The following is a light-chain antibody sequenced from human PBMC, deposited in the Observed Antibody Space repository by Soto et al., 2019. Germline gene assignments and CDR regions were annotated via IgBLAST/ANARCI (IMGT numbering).Light chain of an antibody. V-gene: IGLV2-14*01. CDR1: SSDVGGYNY. CDR2: EVS. J-gene: IGLJ1*01. Sequence: QSVLTQPASVSGSPGQSITISCTGTSSDVGGYNYVSWYQQQPGKAPKLMIHEVSNRPSGVSNRFSGSKSGNTASLTISGLQAEDEADYCCSSYTSSRAYVFGIGTKVTVL. CDR3: SSYTSSRAYV.